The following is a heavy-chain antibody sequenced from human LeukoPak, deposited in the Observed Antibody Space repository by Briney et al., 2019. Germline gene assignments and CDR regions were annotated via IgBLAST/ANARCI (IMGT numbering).Heavy chain of an antibody. Sequence: SETLSLTCAVYGGSFSGYYWSWIRQPPGKGLGWIGEINHSGSTNYNPSLKSRVTISVDTSKNQFSLKLSSVTAADTAVYYCARVSYDILTGYYVYYYYGMDVWGQGTTVTVSS. D-gene: IGHD3-9*01. CDR1: GGSFSGYY. CDR3: ARVSYDILTGYYVYYYYGMDV. J-gene: IGHJ6*02. CDR2: INHSGST. V-gene: IGHV4-34*01.